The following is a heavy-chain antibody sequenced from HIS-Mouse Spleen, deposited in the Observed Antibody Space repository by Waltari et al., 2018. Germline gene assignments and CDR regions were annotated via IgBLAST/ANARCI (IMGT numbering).Heavy chain of an antibody. V-gene: IGHV1-2*02. CDR2: INPKSGGT. CDR1: GYTFTGYY. D-gene: IGHD7-27*01. CDR3: ARVGLGIAVDI. Sequence: QVQLVQSGAEVKKPGASVKVSCKASGYTFTGYYMHWVRQAPGQGLEGMGWINPKSGGTQDSQKLQGRVTRTSYTSSSTAYMELSRLRSDDTAVYYCARVGLGIAVDIWGQGTMVTVSS. J-gene: IGHJ3*02.